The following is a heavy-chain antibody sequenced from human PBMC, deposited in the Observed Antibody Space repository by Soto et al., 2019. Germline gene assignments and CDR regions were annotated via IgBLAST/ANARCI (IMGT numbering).Heavy chain of an antibody. CDR2: ISSSGSTI. CDR1: GFTFSSYS. J-gene: IGHJ6*02. CDR3: ARQTVTTFYYYGMDV. V-gene: IGHV3-48*01. Sequence: EVQLVESGGGLVQPGGSLRLSCAASGFTFSSYSMNWVRQAPGKGLEWVSYISSSGSTIYYADSVKGRFTISRDNAKYSLYLQMNSLRAEDTAVYYCARQTVTTFYYYGMDVWGQGTTVTVSS. D-gene: IGHD4-17*01.